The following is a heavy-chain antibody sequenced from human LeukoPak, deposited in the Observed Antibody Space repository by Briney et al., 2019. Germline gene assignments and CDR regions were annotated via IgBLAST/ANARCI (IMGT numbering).Heavy chain of an antibody. CDR1: GFTFSSYG. V-gene: IGHV3-30*02. Sequence: PGGSLRLSCAASGFTFSSYGMHWVRQAPGKGLEWVAVIWYDGSNKYYADSVKGRFTISRDNSKNTLYLQMNSLRAEDTAVYYCAKEHGDYYFDYWGQGTLVTVSS. D-gene: IGHD4-17*01. CDR2: IWYDGSNK. CDR3: AKEHGDYYFDY. J-gene: IGHJ4*02.